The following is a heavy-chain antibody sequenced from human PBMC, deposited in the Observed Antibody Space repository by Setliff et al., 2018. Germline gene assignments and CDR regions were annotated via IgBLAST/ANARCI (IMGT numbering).Heavy chain of an antibody. CDR1: GYTFGAHY. J-gene: IGHJ6*03. D-gene: IGHD3-3*01. V-gene: IGHV1-2*02. Sequence: ASVKVSCKASGYTFGAHYIHWVRQAPGQGLEWMGWINPDRGGTSYARKFEGRVTVTRDTSISTAYMELSRLRYDDTAIYYCARDGSSVIRFLEWSHKDYYYMDVWGKGTTVTVSS. CDR3: ARDGSSVIRFLEWSHKDYYYMDV. CDR2: INPDRGGT.